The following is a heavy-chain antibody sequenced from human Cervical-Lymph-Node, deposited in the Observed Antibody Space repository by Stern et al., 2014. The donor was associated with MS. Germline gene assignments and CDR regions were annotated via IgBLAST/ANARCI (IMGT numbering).Heavy chain of an antibody. Sequence: EDQLVESGGGLVQPGGSLRLSCAASGFTLSSYWMNWVRQAPGKGLEWVANIKEDGSETYYVDSVKGRFTISRDNAKNSLYLQMNSLRAEDTAVYYCARGSDTWGQGTLVTVSS. V-gene: IGHV3-7*01. CDR2: IKEDGSET. CDR3: ARGSDT. D-gene: IGHD2-15*01. J-gene: IGHJ5*02. CDR1: GFTLSSYW.